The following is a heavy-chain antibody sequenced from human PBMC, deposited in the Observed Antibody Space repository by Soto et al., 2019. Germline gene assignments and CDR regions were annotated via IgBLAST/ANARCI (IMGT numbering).Heavy chain of an antibody. CDR2: IYYSGST. Sequence: PSETLSLTCTVSGGSISSGGYYWSWIRQHPGKGLEWIGYIYYSGSTYYNPSLKSRVTISVDTSKNQFSLKLSSVTAADTAVYYCARERQGAYGGKIGPFDYWGQGTLVTVSS. D-gene: IGHD4-17*01. CDR1: GGSISSGGYY. V-gene: IGHV4-31*03. J-gene: IGHJ4*02. CDR3: ARERQGAYGGKIGPFDY.